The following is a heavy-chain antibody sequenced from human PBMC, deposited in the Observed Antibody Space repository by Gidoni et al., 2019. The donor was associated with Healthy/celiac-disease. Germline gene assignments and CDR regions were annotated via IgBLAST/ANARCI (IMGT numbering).Heavy chain of an antibody. J-gene: IGHJ3*02. CDR2: INHSGST. Sequence: QVQLQQWGAGLLKPSETLSLTCAVYGGSFSGYYWSWIRQPPGKGLEWIGEINHSGSTNYNPSLKSRVTISVDTSKNQFSLKLSSVTAADTAVYYCAARVMTTVTTRKWAFDIWGQGTMVTVSS. CDR3: AARVMTTVTTRKWAFDI. V-gene: IGHV4-34*01. CDR1: GGSFSGYY. D-gene: IGHD4-4*01.